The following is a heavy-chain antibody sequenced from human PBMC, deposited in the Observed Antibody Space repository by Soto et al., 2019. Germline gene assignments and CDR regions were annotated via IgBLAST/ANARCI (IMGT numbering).Heavy chain of an antibody. Sequence: GGSLRLSCAASGFTFSMYWMHWVRQVPGKGPEWVSRINDDGSSTNYADSVKGRFTISRDNAKNTLYLQMNDLRAEDTAVYYCTRGPRSTSTGTGAFWGQGTLVTVS. CDR2: INDDGSST. D-gene: IGHD1-1*01. CDR1: GFTFSMYW. V-gene: IGHV3-74*01. J-gene: IGHJ4*02. CDR3: TRGPRSTSTGTGAF.